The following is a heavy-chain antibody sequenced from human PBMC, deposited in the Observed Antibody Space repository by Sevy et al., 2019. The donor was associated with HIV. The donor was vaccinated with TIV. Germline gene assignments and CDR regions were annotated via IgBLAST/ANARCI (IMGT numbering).Heavy chain of an antibody. CDR3: TRDAGYSIAWSPSDY. Sequence: GGSLRLSCAASGLTFSSHAMHWVRQAPGKGLEWVAVISSAGSNKYYADSVKGQFTISRDNPKNTLYLQMNSLRPEDTAVYYCTRDAGYSIAWSPSDYWGQGTLVTVSS. CDR2: ISSAGSNK. V-gene: IGHV3-30-3*01. J-gene: IGHJ4*02. CDR1: GLTFSSHA. D-gene: IGHD6-19*01.